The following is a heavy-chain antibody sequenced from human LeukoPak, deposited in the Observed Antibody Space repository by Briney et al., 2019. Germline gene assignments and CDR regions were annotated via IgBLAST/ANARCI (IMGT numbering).Heavy chain of an antibody. CDR3: ATYRQVLLPFES. CDR2: ISGSGVNT. CDR1: GFTFSSYA. V-gene: IGHV3-23*01. D-gene: IGHD2-8*02. J-gene: IGHJ4*02. Sequence: PGGSLRLSCAASGFTFSSYAMNWVRQAPGKGLEWVSVISGSGVNTYYADSVTGRFTIFRDNSKSTLSLQMNSLRAEDTAIYYCATYRQVLLPFESWGQGTLVTVSS.